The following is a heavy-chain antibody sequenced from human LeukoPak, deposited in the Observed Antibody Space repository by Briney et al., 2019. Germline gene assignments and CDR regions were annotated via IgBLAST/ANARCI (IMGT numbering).Heavy chain of an antibody. V-gene: IGHV4-34*01. CDR1: GGSFSGYY. D-gene: IGHD3-10*01. Sequence: SETLSLTCAVYGGSFSGYYWSWIRQPPGKGLEWIGEINHSGSTNYNPSLKSRVTISVDTSKNQFSLKLSSVTAADTAVYYCARGPRYYGSGIRCFDYWGQGTLVTVSS. CDR3: ARGPRYYGSGIRCFDY. J-gene: IGHJ4*02. CDR2: INHSGST.